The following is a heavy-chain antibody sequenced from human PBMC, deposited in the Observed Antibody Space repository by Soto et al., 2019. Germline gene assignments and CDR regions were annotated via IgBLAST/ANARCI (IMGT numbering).Heavy chain of an antibody. CDR1: GGSFSGYY. Sequence: SETLSLTCAVYGGSFSGYYWSWIRQPPGKGLEWIGEINHSGSTNYNPSLKSRVTISVDTSRNQFSLKLSSVTAADTAVYYCARARRLGITMVRGEKRAPLYYFDYWGQGTLVTVSS. CDR2: INHSGST. D-gene: IGHD3-10*01. V-gene: IGHV4-34*01. CDR3: ARARRLGITMVRGEKRAPLYYFDY. J-gene: IGHJ4*02.